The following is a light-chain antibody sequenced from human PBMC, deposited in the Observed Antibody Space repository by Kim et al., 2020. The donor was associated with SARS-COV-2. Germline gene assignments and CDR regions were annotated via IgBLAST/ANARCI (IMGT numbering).Light chain of an antibody. CDR2: GAS. Sequence: VSRGKSPPRPWRASRSVRSHLAWHQQTPGQAPRLLIYGASTRATGFPARFSGSGSGTDFTLTISSLQSEDFAVYYCQQYNNWPYTFGQGTKLEI. J-gene: IGKJ2*01. CDR1: RSVRSH. CDR3: QQYNNWPYT. V-gene: IGKV3-15*01.